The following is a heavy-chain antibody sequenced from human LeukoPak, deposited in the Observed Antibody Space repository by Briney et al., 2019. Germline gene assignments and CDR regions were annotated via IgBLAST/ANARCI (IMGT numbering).Heavy chain of an antibody. CDR3: ARGRFSLATRLIQRITMVRGVISLEFDY. CDR1: GFTFSSNS. Sequence: LPGGSLRLSCAASGFTFSSNSMNWVRQAPGKGLEWVSYISSSSSTIYHADSVKGRFTISRDNAKNSLYLQMNSLRAEDTAVYYCARGRFSLATRLIQRITMVRGVISLEFDYWGQGTLVTVSS. CDR2: ISSSSSTI. V-gene: IGHV3-48*01. D-gene: IGHD3-10*01. J-gene: IGHJ4*02.